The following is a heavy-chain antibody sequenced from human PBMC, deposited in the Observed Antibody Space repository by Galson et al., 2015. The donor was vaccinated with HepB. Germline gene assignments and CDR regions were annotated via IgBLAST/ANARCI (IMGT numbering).Heavy chain of an antibody. V-gene: IGHV3-74*01. Sequence: SLRLSCAASGFTFSSYWMHWVRQAPGKGLEWVSRINSDGSSTSYADSVKGRFTISSDNAKNTLYLQMNSLRAEDTAVYYCARGYYGDFEYFQHWGKGTLVTVSS. D-gene: IGHD4-17*01. CDR3: ARGYYGDFEYFQH. CDR1: GFTFSSYW. J-gene: IGHJ1*01. CDR2: INSDGSST.